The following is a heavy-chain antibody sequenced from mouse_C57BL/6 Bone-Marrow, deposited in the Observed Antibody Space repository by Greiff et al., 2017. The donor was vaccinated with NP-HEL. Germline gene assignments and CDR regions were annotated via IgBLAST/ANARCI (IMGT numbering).Heavy chain of an antibody. V-gene: IGHV1-54*01. CDR2: INPGSSGT. CDR1: GYAFTNYL. D-gene: IGHD1-1*01. CDR3: ARDYYGSSPFAD. Sequence: QVQLQQSGAELVRPGTSVKVSCKASGYAFTNYLIEWVKPRPGQGLEWIGEINPGSSGTNYNEKFKGKATLTSDKSSSTACMQLSSLTSEDSAVYFCARDYYGSSPFADWGQGTLVTVSA. J-gene: IGHJ3*01.